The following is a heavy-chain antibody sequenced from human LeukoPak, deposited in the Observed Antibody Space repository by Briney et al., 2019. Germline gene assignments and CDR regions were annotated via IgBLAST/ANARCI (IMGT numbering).Heavy chain of an antibody. CDR2: ISWNSGSI. J-gene: IGHJ4*02. Sequence: PGRSLRLSCAASGFTFDDYAMHWVRQAPGKGLEWVSGISWNSGSIGYADSVKGRFTISRDNAKNSLYLQMNSLRAEDTALHYCAKDRGNYYGSGSFVGYFDYWGQGTLVTVSS. D-gene: IGHD3-10*01. V-gene: IGHV3-9*01. CDR1: GFTFDDYA. CDR3: AKDRGNYYGSGSFVGYFDY.